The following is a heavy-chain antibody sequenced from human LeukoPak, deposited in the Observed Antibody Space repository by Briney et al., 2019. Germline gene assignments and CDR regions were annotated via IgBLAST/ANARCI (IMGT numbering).Heavy chain of an antibody. CDR3: ASDSNDAFDI. Sequence: ASVKVSCKASGYTFTGYYIHWVRQAPGQGLEWMGWINPNSGGTNYAQKFQGRVTMTRNTSISTAYMELSSLRSEDTAVYYCASDSNDAFDIWGQGTMVTVPS. J-gene: IGHJ3*02. V-gene: IGHV1-2*02. CDR2: INPNSGGT. CDR1: GYTFTGYY.